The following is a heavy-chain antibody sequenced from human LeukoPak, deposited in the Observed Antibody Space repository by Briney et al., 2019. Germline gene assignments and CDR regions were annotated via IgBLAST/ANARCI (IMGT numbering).Heavy chain of an antibody. CDR1: GFTFSSYA. CDR3: TRDLMDYDVSTGLHHYYMDV. CDR2: ISKSGDRT. D-gene: IGHD3-9*01. Sequence: GGSLRPSCEASGFTFSSYAMSWVRQAPGKGLEWVSSISKSGDRTYYAESVKGRFTISRDNAKNTLYLQMNTLRVEDTAVYYCTRDLMDYDVSTGLHHYYMDVWGQGTTVTVSS. V-gene: IGHV3-23*01. J-gene: IGHJ6*02.